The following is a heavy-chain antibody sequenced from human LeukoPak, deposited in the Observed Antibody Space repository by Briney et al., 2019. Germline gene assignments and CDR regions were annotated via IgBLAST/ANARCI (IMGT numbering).Heavy chain of an antibody. CDR3: ASGEGCSSNSCTLDY. D-gene: IGHD2-2*01. CDR1: GYSFTNYG. V-gene: IGHV1-18*01. Sequence: ASVKVSCKASGYSFTNYGITWVRQAPGQGLEWMGWISAYNGNTNYAQKFQGRVTISADKSTNTAYMELSSLRSEDTAVFYCASGEGCSSNSCTLDYWGQGTLVTVSS. J-gene: IGHJ4*02. CDR2: ISAYNGNT.